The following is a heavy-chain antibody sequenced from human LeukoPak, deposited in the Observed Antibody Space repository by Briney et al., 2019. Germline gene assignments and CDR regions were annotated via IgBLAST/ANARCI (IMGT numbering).Heavy chain of an antibody. Sequence: GGSLRLSCAASGFTLSTYAMSWVRQTPGKGLEWVAATSSSDAGTYHADSVRGRFTISRDNAKNTLYLQMNSLRAEDTAVYYCARGSAVAGTGDYWGQGTLVTVSS. J-gene: IGHJ4*02. V-gene: IGHV3-23*01. CDR1: GFTLSTYA. CDR2: TSSSDAGT. D-gene: IGHD6-19*01. CDR3: ARGSAVAGTGDY.